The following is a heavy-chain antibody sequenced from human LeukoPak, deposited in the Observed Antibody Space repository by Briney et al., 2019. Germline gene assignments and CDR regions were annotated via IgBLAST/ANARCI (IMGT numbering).Heavy chain of an antibody. Sequence: PSETLSLTCVVYNGYLSGHYWSWIRQSPGKGLEWIGEVNYSGSTNYNPSLKSRVTISLDTSKNKFSLNLNFVTAADMALYYCARRRIVTAGTVYLDVWDKGTTVIVTS. CDR2: VNYSGST. CDR3: ARRRIVTAGTVYLDV. CDR1: NGYLSGHY. D-gene: IGHD6-13*01. V-gene: IGHV4-34*01. J-gene: IGHJ6*03.